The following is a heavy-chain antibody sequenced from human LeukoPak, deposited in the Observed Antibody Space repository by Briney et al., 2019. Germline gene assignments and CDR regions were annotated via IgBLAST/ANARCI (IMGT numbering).Heavy chain of an antibody. V-gene: IGHV1-69*04. CDR3: ARGRGSRAGFNGDYFDF. J-gene: IGHJ4*02. D-gene: IGHD6-19*01. CDR2: IIPILGLA. CDR1: GGDFSRYA. Sequence: SVKVSCKAPGGDFSRYAISWVRQAPGQGLEWVGRIIPILGLANYAQKFQDRVTITADKSASTAHMQLSSLRSEDTAVYYCARGRGSRAGFNGDYFDFWGQGALVTVSS.